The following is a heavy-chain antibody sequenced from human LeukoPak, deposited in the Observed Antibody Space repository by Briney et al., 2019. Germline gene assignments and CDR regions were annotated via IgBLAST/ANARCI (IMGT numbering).Heavy chain of an antibody. Sequence: SVKFSCKASGGTFSSYAISWVRHAPGQGLEWMGGVIPIFGTANYAQKFQGRVTITTDESTSTAYMELSSLRSEDTAVYYCAIGVTMVVVVIPPLDYWGQGTLVTVSS. CDR3: AIGVTMVVVVIPPLDY. V-gene: IGHV1-69*05. CDR1: GGTFSSYA. CDR2: VIPIFGTA. J-gene: IGHJ4*02. D-gene: IGHD3-22*01.